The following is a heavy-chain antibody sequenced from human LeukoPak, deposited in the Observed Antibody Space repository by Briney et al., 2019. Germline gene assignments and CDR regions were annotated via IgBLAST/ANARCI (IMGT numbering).Heavy chain of an antibody. D-gene: IGHD4-17*01. CDR3: ARVGERGTHYGDLYYFDY. V-gene: IGHV4-30-4*02. J-gene: IGHJ4*02. Sequence: SETLSLTCTVSGGSISSGDYYWSWIRQPPGKGLEWIGYIYYSGSTYYNPSLKSRVTISVDTSKNQFSLKLSSVTAADTAVYYCARVGERGTHYGDLYYFDYWGQGTLVTVSS. CDR2: IYYSGST. CDR1: GGSISSGDYY.